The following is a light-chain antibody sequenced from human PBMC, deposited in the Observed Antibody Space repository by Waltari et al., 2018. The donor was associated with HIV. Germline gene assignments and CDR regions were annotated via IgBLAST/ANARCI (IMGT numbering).Light chain of an antibody. CDR1: QSISSL. CDR3: QQRSNWPLT. V-gene: IGKV3-11*01. J-gene: IGKJ4*01. CDR2: DSS. Sequence: EIVLTQSPAILSLSPGERATLSCRASQSISSLLAWYQQKPGQAPRLLIYDSSNRATGSPARFSGSGSGSDFTLTISSLEPEDIAVYYCQQRSNWPLTFGGGTKVEIK.